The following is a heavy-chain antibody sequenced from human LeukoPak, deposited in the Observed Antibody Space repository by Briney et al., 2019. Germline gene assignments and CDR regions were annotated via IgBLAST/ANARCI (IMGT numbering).Heavy chain of an antibody. CDR2: LYTSGNT. J-gene: IGHJ5*02. D-gene: IGHD3-22*01. Sequence: SETLSLTCPVSGGSISNATYYWSWIRQPAGKGLEWIGRLYTSGNTNYNPSLQSRVTISVDTSKNQFSLKLSSVTAADTAVYYCARDLISGYRGNRFDPWSQGTLVTVSS. CDR3: ARDLISGYRGNRFDP. CDR1: GGSISNATYY. V-gene: IGHV4-61*02.